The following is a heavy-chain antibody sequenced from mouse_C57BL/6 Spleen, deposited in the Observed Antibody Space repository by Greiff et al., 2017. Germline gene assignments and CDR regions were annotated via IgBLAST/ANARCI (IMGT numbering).Heavy chain of an antibody. CDR1: GYSITSGYY. CDR2: ISYDGSN. CDR3: AREDYGAAY. Sequence: DVQLVESGPGLVKPSQSLSLTCSVTGYSITSGYYWNWIRQFPGNKLEWMGSISYDGSNNYNPSLKNRISITRDTSKNQFFLKLNSVTTEDTATYYCAREDYGAAYWGQGTLVTVSA. V-gene: IGHV3-6*01. D-gene: IGHD1-1*01. J-gene: IGHJ3*01.